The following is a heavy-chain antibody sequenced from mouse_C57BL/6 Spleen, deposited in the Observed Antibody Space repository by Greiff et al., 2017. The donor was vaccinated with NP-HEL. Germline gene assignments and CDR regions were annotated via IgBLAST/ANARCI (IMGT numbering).Heavy chain of an antibody. D-gene: IGHD2-3*01. V-gene: IGHV5-4*01. J-gene: IGHJ3*01. CDR1: GFTFSSYA. Sequence: EVHLVESGGGLVKPGGSLKLSCAASGFTFSSYAMSWVRQTPEKRLEWVATISDGGSYTYYPDNVKGRFTISRDNAKNNLYLQMSHLKSEDTAMYYCARHDGLAWFAYWGQGTLVTVSA. CDR2: ISDGGSYT. CDR3: ARHDGLAWFAY.